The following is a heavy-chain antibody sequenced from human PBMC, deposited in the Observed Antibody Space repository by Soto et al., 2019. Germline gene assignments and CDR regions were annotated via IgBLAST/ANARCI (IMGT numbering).Heavy chain of an antibody. CDR3: ARWVGAICAFDI. Sequence: QVQLQESGPGLVKPSQTLSLTCTVSGGSISSGGYYWSWIRQHPGKGLEWIGYIYYSGSSYYNPSLKCRVTISLDTSKNQFALELSSVTAADTAVYYCARWVGAICAFDIWGQGTMVTVSS. CDR2: IYYSGSS. J-gene: IGHJ3*02. CDR1: GGSISSGGYY. V-gene: IGHV4-31*03. D-gene: IGHD1-26*01.